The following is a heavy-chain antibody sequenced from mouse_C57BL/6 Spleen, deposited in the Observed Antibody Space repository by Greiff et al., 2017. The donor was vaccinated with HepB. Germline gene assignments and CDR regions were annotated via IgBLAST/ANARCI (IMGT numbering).Heavy chain of an antibody. CDR2: ISYDGSN. J-gene: IGHJ1*03. CDR1: GYSITSGYY. D-gene: IGHD1-1*01. V-gene: IGHV3-6*01. CDR3: ARITTVVAHFDV. Sequence: EVQRVESGPGLVKPSQSLSLTCSVTGYSITSGYYWNWIRQFPGNKLEWMGYISYDGSNNYNPSLKNRISITRDTSKNQFFLKLNSVTTEDTATYYGARITTVVAHFDVWGTGTTVTVSS.